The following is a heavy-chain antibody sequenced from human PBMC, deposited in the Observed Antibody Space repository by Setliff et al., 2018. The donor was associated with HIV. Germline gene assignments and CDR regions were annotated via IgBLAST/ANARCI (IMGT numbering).Heavy chain of an antibody. CDR2: IYYSGST. Sequence: SETLSLTCIVSSGSISTSSYYWGWIRQPPGKGLEWIGSIYYSGSTYYNPSLKSRITISIDTSKNQFSLRLSSVTAADTAVYYCARGYPGIAVAGLSYYYYYYMDVWGKGTTVTVSS. D-gene: IGHD6-19*01. J-gene: IGHJ6*03. CDR1: SGSISTSSYY. V-gene: IGHV4-39*07. CDR3: ARGYPGIAVAGLSYYYYYYMDV.